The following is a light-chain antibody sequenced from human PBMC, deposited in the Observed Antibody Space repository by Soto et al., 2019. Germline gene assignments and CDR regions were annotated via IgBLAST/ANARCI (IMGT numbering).Light chain of an antibody. V-gene: IGLV2-14*01. CDR3: SSYTSSSTLYV. Sequence: QSALTQPASVSGSPGQSITISCTGTSSNVGDNNYVSWYQQHPGKAPKLMIYDXXXRPXXXXXXXXGSKSGNTASLTISGLQAEDVADYYCSSYTSSSTLYVFGTGTKVTVL. J-gene: IGLJ1*01. CDR2: DXX. CDR1: SSNVGDNNY.